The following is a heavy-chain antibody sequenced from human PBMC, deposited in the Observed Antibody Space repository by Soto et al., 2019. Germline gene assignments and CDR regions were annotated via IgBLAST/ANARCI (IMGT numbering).Heavy chain of an antibody. CDR1: GFSLSTSGLG. CDR3: ARSRGYGDHLLYYYYGMDV. D-gene: IGHD4-17*01. Sequence: SGPTLVNPTQTLTLTCTFSGFSLSTSGLGVGWIRQPPGNALEWLALIYWNDDKRYSPSLKSRLTITKDTSKNQVVLTMTNMDPVDTATYYCARSRGYGDHLLYYYYGMDVWGQGTTVTVSS. CDR2: IYWNDDK. V-gene: IGHV2-5*01. J-gene: IGHJ6*02.